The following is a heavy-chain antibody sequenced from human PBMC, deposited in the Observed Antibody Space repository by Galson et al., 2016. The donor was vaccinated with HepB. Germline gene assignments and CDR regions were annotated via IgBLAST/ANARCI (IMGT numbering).Heavy chain of an antibody. CDR1: GFTVSRNR. D-gene: IGHD6-19*01. J-gene: IGHJ4*02. CDR3: ANQWLGY. Sequence: SLRLSCAASGFTVSRNRMDWVRQAPGKGLEWVSLIYSGGSTYYADSVKGRFTISRDNSKNTLYLQMSSLRAEDTAVYYCANQWLGYWGQGTLVTVSS. CDR2: IYSGGST. V-gene: IGHV3-53*01.